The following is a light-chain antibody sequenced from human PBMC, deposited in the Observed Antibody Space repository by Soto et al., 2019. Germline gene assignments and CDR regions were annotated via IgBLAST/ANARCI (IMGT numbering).Light chain of an antibody. V-gene: IGKV3-15*01. Sequence: EIVMTQSPAMLSVSPGERATLSCRASQNVNNRLAWYQQKAGQPPRLLIYGASTRATGIPARFSGSGSGTEFTLTISSLQSEDFAVYYCQHFNSWPILFGQGTKVE. J-gene: IGKJ1*01. CDR2: GAS. CDR1: QNVNNR. CDR3: QHFNSWPIL.